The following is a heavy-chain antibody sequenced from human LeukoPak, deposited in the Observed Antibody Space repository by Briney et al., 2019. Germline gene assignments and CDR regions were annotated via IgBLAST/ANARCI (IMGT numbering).Heavy chain of an antibody. CDR2: IRYDGSDK. V-gene: IGHV3-30*02. Sequence: HPGGSLRLSCAASGFTFSRYGMHWVRQAPGKGRECVAFIRYDGSDKYYADSVKGRFTISRDNSKNTLYLQMNSLRAEDTAMYYCAKIGAVAGHFDYWGQGTLVTVSS. D-gene: IGHD6-19*01. CDR3: AKIGAVAGHFDY. J-gene: IGHJ4*02. CDR1: GFTFSRYG.